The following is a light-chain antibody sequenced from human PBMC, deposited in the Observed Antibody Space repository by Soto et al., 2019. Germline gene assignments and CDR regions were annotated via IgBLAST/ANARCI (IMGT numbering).Light chain of an antibody. CDR1: SSDVGRYNL. CDR3: CSYGGFSTSVV. J-gene: IGLJ2*01. V-gene: IGLV2-23*01. CDR2: EGN. Sequence: QSALTQPASVSGSPGQSITISCTGTSSDVGRYNLVSWYQHHPGKAPKVIIYEGNKRPSGISDRFSASKSGNTASLTISGLQADDEADYYCCSYGGFSTSVVFGGGTKLTVL.